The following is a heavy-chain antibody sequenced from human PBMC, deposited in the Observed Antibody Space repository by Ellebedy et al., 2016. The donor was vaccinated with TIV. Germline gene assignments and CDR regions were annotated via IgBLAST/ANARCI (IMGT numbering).Heavy chain of an antibody. J-gene: IGHJ4*02. CDR1: GYTFTSYG. D-gene: IGHD3-22*01. V-gene: IGHV1-69*04. CDR2: IIPILGIA. CDR3: ARDHGYDSSGYLIY. Sequence: SVKVSXXASGYTFTSYGISWVRQAPGQGLEWMGRIIPILGIANYAQKFQGRVTITADKSTSTAYMELSSLRSEDTAVYYCARDHGYDSSGYLIYWGQGTLVTVSS.